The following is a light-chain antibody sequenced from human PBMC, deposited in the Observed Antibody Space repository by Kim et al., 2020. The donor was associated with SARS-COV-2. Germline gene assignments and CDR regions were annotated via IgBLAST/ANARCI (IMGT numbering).Light chain of an antibody. J-gene: IGLJ2*01. Sequence: SYEQTQPPSLSVAPGKTARITCGGDNIGGKNVHWYQQKPGQAPVLVVYDDRDRPSGIPERFSGSNFGNTATLTISGVEAEDEADYYCQVWDSSSDHVVFGGGTQLTVL. CDR2: DDR. V-gene: IGLV3-21*03. CDR1: NIGGKN. CDR3: QVWDSSSDHVV.